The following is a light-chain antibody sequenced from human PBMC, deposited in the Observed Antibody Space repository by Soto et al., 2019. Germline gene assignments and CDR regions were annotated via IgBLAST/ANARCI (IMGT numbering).Light chain of an antibody. Sequence: EIVFTRSPGTLSLSPGERVTLSCRGSQSVSSSFLAWYQQKPGQPPRLLIYGASSRANGIPDRFSGSGSGTDLTLTISRLEPEDFAVYYCQQYGSSPTWTFGQGTKVDIK. J-gene: IGKJ1*01. CDR3: QQYGSSPTWT. V-gene: IGKV3-20*01. CDR1: QSVSSSF. CDR2: GAS.